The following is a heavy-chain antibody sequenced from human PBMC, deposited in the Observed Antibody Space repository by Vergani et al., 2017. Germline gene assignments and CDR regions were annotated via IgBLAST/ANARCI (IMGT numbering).Heavy chain of an antibody. CDR1: GFPFNSYA. J-gene: IGHJ5*02. V-gene: IGHV3-9*01. CDR3: AKDLGTSSGGGWFDP. D-gene: IGHD6-6*01. Sequence: QLLESGGGLIQPGGSLRLSCAASGFPFNSYAMTWVRQAPGKGLEWVSGISWNSNSIGYADSVKGRFTISRDNAKNSLYLQMNSLRAEDTALYYCAKDLGTSSGGGWFDPWGQGTLVTVSS. CDR2: ISWNSNSI.